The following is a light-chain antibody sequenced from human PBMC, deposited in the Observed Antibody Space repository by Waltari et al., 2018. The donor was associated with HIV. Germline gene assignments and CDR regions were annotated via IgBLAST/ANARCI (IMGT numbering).Light chain of an antibody. CDR1: QSLLSTSDNKNY. V-gene: IGKV4-1*01. CDR3: QQYSSAIT. CDR2: WAS. J-gene: IGKJ5*01. Sequence: FVMTQSPDSLAVSLGERAPINVQSSQSLLSTSDNKNYLTWYQQKPGQPPKLLIYWASTRGSGVPDRFSGSGSGTDFTLTISSLQAEDVAVYFCQQYSSAITFGQGTRLE.